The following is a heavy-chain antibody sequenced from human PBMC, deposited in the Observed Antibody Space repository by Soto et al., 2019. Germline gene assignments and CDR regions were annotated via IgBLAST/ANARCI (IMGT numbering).Heavy chain of an antibody. J-gene: IGHJ4*02. CDR1: GFTFSSYD. D-gene: IGHD3-10*01. Sequence: GGSLRLSCAASGFTFSSYDMSWVRQAPGKGLEWVSAISGSGGSTYYADSEKGRFTITRDNSKNTLYLQMNSLRAEDTVVYYCAKDFWGSVVSVVFDYWGQGTLVTISS. V-gene: IGHV3-23*01. CDR2: ISGSGGST. CDR3: AKDFWGSVVSVVFDY.